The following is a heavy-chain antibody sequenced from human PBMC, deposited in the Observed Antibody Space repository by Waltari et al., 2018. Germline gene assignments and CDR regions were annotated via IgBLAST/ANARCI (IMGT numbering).Heavy chain of an antibody. V-gene: IGHV4-39*07. CDR3: AREGSSWYDEVDY. CDR1: GGSISSSSYY. CDR2: IYYSGST. D-gene: IGHD6-13*01. J-gene: IGHJ4*02. Sequence: QLQLQESGPGLVKPSETLSLTCTVSGGSISSSSYYWGWIRQPPGKGLEWIGSIYYSGSTYYNPSLKSRVTISVDTSKNQFSLKLSSVTAADTAVYYCAREGSSWYDEVDYWGQGTLVTVSS.